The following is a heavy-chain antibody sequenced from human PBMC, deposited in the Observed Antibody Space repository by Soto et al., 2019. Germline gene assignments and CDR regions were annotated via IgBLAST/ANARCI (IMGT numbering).Heavy chain of an antibody. CDR2: ISSSSSYM. CDR3: ARSLQPHDSSDY. J-gene: IGHJ4*02. Sequence: GGSLRLSCAASGFTFSSYSMNWVRQAPGKGLEWVSSISSSSSYMYYADSVKGRFTISRDNAKNSLYLQMNSLRAEDTAVYYCARSLQPHDSSDYWGQGTLVTVSS. V-gene: IGHV3-21*01. D-gene: IGHD1-1*01. CDR1: GFTFSSYS.